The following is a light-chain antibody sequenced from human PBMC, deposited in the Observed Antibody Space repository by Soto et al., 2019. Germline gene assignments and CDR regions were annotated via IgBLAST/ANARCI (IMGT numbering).Light chain of an antibody. V-gene: IGKV2-24*01. CDR3: LQTTQFPFT. CDR2: KIF. J-gene: IGKJ3*01. Sequence: IVMTQTPLSVPVTLGQPASISCRSSESLVHSDGNTYVSWLHQRQGQPPRLLIYKIFKRFSGVPDRFSGSGAGTDFTLKISRVEPEDVGIYYCLQTTQFPFTFGPGTKVDIK. CDR1: ESLVHSDGNTY.